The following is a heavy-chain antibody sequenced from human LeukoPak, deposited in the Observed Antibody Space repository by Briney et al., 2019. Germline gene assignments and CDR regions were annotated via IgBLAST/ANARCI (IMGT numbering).Heavy chain of an antibody. J-gene: IGHJ4*02. CDR1: GYTLTQLS. V-gene: IGHV1-24*01. CDR3: ATPGSRYDFWRGYLNSDY. Sequence: ASVKVSCTVSGYTLTQLSMHWVRQAPGEGLEWGGGFDSEDGETIYAQKFQGRVTITEDTSTHTAYMELSSLRSEDTPVYYCATPGSRYDFWRGYLNSDYWGQGTLVTVSS. D-gene: IGHD3-3*01. CDR2: FDSEDGET.